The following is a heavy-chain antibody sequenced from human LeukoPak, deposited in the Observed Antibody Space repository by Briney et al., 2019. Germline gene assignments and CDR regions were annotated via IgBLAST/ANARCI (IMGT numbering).Heavy chain of an antibody. CDR3: VSFYETY. J-gene: IGHJ4*02. V-gene: IGHV3-30-3*01. CDR1: GFTFRNYV. D-gene: IGHD2-2*01. Sequence: GGSLRLSCAASGFTFRNYVIHWVRQAPGKGLEWVAVTSSDLNVKLYADSVKGRFTISKDNAKNTVYLQMNNLRAEDTAVYYCVSFYETYWGRGTLVTVSS. CDR2: TSSDLNVK.